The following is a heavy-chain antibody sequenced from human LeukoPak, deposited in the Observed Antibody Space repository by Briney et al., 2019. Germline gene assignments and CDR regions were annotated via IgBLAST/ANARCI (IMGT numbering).Heavy chain of an antibody. CDR1: GYAFTSYG. V-gene: IGHV1-18*04. J-gene: IGHJ5*02. CDR3: ARDPVLLLFGESREINWFDP. D-gene: IGHD3-10*01. Sequence: ASVKVSCKASGYAFTSYGISWVRQAPGQGLEWMGWISAYNGNTNYAQKLQGRVTMTTDTSTSTAYMELRSLRSDDTAVYYCARDPVLLLFGESREINWFDPWGQGTLVTVSS. CDR2: ISAYNGNT.